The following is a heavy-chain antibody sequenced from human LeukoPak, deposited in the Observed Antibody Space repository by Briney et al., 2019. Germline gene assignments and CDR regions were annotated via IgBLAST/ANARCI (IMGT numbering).Heavy chain of an antibody. D-gene: IGHD6-13*01. J-gene: IGHJ4*02. CDR3: ARWRVIAAAGIDY. Sequence: SETLSLTCAVYGGSFSGYYWSWIRLPPGKGLEWIGEINHSGSTNYNPSLKSRVTISVDTSKNQFSLKLSSVTAADTAVYYCARWRVIAAAGIDYWGQGTLVTVSS. CDR1: GGSFSGYY. CDR2: INHSGST. V-gene: IGHV4-34*01.